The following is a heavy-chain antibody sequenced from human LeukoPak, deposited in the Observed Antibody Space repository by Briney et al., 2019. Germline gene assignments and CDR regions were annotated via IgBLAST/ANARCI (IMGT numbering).Heavy chain of an antibody. Sequence: PGGSLRLSCAASGFTFSSYSMNWVRQAPGKGLEWVSSISSSSSYIYYADSVKGRFTISRDNAKNSLYLQMNSLRAEDTAVYYCAKVWSSGWTYDAFDIWGQGTMVTVSS. CDR2: ISSSSSYI. D-gene: IGHD6-19*01. V-gene: IGHV3-21*04. CDR3: AKVWSSGWTYDAFDI. CDR1: GFTFSSYS. J-gene: IGHJ3*02.